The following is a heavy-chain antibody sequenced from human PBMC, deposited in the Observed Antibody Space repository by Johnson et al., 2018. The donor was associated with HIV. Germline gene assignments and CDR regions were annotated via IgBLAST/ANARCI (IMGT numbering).Heavy chain of an antibody. V-gene: IGHV3-74*01. Sequence: VQLVESGGGLVQPGGSLRLSCAAYGFTLSDYWMHWVRQGTGKGLAWVARVNSDGYSTSYAGSVKGRFTMSRDNAKNTLYLQMNSLRAEDTAVYYCARDQVVEMATIIGDDAFDIWGQGTMVTVSS. CDR3: ARDQVVEMATIIGDDAFDI. CDR1: GFTLSDYW. D-gene: IGHD5-24*01. CDR2: VNSDGYST. J-gene: IGHJ3*02.